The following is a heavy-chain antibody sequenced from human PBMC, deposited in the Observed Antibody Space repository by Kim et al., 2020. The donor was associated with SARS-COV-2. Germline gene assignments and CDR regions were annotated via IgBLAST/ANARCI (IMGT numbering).Heavy chain of an antibody. CDR3: ARDYYYDSSGYYLNPNFD. D-gene: IGHD3-22*01. CDR2: INHSGST. V-gene: IGHV4-34*01. CDR1: GGSFSGYY. J-gene: IGHJ4*01. Sequence: SETLSLTCAVYGGSFSGYYWSWIRQPPGKGLEWIGEINHSGSTNYNPSLKSRVTISVDTSKNQFSLKLSSVTAADTAVYYCARDYYYDSSGYYLNPNFD.